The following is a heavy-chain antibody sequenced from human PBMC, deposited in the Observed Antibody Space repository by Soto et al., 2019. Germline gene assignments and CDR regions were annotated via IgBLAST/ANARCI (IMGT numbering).Heavy chain of an antibody. Sequence: QVQLVQSGAELKRPGASVRLSCKASGYIFTSFTLHWVRQAPGQRPEWMGWIDAGNGDTKSSLKFQGRVCFTRDTLATTAYMDLSHLTSEDTAMYYCARRGRVAYCTADCLHALDVWGQGTMVTVSA. CDR2: IDAGNGDT. CDR1: GYIFTSFT. J-gene: IGHJ3*01. CDR3: ARRGRVAYCTADCLHALDV. D-gene: IGHD2-8*02. V-gene: IGHV1-3*01.